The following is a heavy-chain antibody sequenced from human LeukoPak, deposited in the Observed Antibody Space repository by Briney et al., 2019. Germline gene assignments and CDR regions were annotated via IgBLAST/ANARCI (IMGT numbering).Heavy chain of an antibody. J-gene: IGHJ3*02. D-gene: IGHD1-1*01. CDR3: ARDMEPDAFDI. CDR2: ISYDGSNQ. Sequence: GGSLRLSCAASGFTFSTYGMHWVRQAPGKGLEWVAVISYDGSNQYYADSVKGRFTISRDNSKNTLYLQMNSLRAEDTALYYCARDMEPDAFDIWGQGTMVTVSS. CDR1: GFTFSTYG. V-gene: IGHV3-30*03.